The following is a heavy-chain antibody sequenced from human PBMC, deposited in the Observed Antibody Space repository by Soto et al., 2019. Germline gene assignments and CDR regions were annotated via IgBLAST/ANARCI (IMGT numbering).Heavy chain of an antibody. CDR1: GYTFTSYG. J-gene: IGHJ3*02. CDR2: ISAYTGNT. D-gene: IGHD6-19*01. V-gene: IGHV1-18*01. CDR3: ARVEPTFSGRLVLNAFDI. Sequence: GASVKVSCKASGYTFTSYGISWVRQAPGQGLEWMGWISAYTGNTNYAQKLQGRVTMTTDPSTSTAYMELRSLRSDDTAVYYCARVEPTFSGRLVLNAFDIWGQGTMVTVSS.